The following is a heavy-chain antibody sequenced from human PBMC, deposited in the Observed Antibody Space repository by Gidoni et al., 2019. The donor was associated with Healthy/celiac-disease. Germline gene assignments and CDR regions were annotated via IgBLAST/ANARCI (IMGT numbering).Heavy chain of an antibody. D-gene: IGHD3-10*01. V-gene: IGHV4-61*02. J-gene: IGHJ6*02. Sequence: QVQLQEAGPGLAKPSQTLSLNCTVSRGSISSGRYYWSWIRQPAGKGLEAIGRIYTSGRTNYNPSLKSRVTISVDTSKNQFSLKLSSVTAADTAVYYCARGSSFIYYGMDVWGQGTTVTVSS. CDR1: RGSISSGRYY. CDR3: ARGSSFIYYGMDV. CDR2: IYTSGRT.